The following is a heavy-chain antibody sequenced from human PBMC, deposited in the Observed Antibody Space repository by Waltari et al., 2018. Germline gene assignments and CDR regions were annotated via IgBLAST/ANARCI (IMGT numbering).Heavy chain of an antibody. Sequence: QVQLQESGPGLVKPSETLSLTCTVSGGSISSYYWSWIRQPAGKGLEWIGRIYTSGSTNYNPALKSRVTMSVDTSKNQFSLKLSSVTAADTAVYYCARGKAAAGTMQWLVPDYYYYMDVWGKGTTVTISS. CDR2: IYTSGST. J-gene: IGHJ6*03. CDR3: ARGKAAAGTMQWLVPDYYYYMDV. CDR1: GGSISSYY. V-gene: IGHV4-4*07. D-gene: IGHD6-13*01.